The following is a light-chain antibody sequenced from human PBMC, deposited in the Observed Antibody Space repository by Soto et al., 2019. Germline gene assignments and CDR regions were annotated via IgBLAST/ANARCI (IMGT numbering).Light chain of an antibody. V-gene: IGKV3-20*01. Sequence: EIVLTQSPGTLSLSPGERATLSCRASQSISSSYLAWYQQKPGQAPRLLGYRASSRATGIPDRFSGSGSGTDFTLTISRLEPEEFAVYYCQQSGSSRFTFCPGTKVDIK. CDR2: RAS. CDR3: QQSGSSRFT. CDR1: QSISSSY. J-gene: IGKJ3*01.